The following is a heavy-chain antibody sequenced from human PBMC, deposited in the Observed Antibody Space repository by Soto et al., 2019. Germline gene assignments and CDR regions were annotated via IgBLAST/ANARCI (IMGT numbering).Heavy chain of an antibody. CDR3: AKVGKYCSGGSCYSGAFDI. D-gene: IGHD2-15*01. CDR2: ISSNSGSI. Sequence: EVQLVESGGGLVQPGRSLRLSCAASGFTFDDYAMHWVRQAPGKGLEWVSGISSNSGSIGYAGSVKGRFTISRDNAKNSLYLQMSSLRAEDTALYYCAKVGKYCSGGSCYSGAFDIWGQGTMVTVSS. J-gene: IGHJ3*02. V-gene: IGHV3-9*01. CDR1: GFTFDDYA.